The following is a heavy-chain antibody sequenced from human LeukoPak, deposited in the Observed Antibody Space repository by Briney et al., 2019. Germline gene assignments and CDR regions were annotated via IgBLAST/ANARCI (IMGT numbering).Heavy chain of an antibody. CDR1: GCSISSYY. V-gene: IGHV4-59*08. D-gene: IGHD1-26*01. J-gene: IGHJ4*02. Sequence: SETLSLTCTVSGCSISSYYWSWIRQPPGKGLEWLGHIYSSGNTNYNPSLKNRLTMSVDTSKNQFSLKLNSVTAADTAVYYCARHLNSGTYPLDYWGQGTLVTVSS. CDR3: ARHLNSGTYPLDY. CDR2: IYSSGNT.